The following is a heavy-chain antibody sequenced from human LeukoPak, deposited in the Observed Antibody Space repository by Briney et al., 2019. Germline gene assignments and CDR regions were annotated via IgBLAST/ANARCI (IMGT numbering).Heavy chain of an antibody. D-gene: IGHD2-2*03. Sequence: PGGHLRLSCAAPGFTFSTYAMHWVRPAPGKGPHWVPVISYDGSNRYADSVKGRFTISRDSSRHTVYLQMNSLRDEDTAVYYCARDHGYCTTTSCYSIGGYFDYWGQGTLVTVSS. J-gene: IGHJ4*02. CDR2: ISYDGSNR. V-gene: IGHV3-30-3*01. CDR1: GFTFSTYA. CDR3: ARDHGYCTTTSCYSIGGYFDY.